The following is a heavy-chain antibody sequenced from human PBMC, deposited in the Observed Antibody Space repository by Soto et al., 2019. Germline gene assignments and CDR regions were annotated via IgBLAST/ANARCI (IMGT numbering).Heavy chain of an antibody. CDR1: GFTFSSYA. Sequence: LRLSCAASGFTFSSYAMSWVRQAPGKGLEWVSAISGSGGSTYYADSVKGRFTISRDNSKNTLYLQMNSLRAEDTAVYYCAKDLPGVYYYYYGMDVWGQGTTVTVSS. D-gene: IGHD2-2*01. CDR3: AKDLPGVYYYYYGMDV. V-gene: IGHV3-23*01. J-gene: IGHJ6*02. CDR2: ISGSGGST.